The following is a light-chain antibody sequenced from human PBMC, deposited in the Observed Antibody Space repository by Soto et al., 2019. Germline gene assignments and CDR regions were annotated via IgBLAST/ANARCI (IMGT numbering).Light chain of an antibody. V-gene: IGLV1-51*02. J-gene: IGLJ1*01. Sequence: QSVLTKPPSVYAAPGQKVTISCSGSSSNIGNNYVSWYQQLPGTAPKLLIYENNKRPSGIPDRFSGSKSGTSATLGITGLQTGDEADYYCGTWDSSLSAGPYVFGTGTKVTVL. CDR3: GTWDSSLSAGPYV. CDR2: ENN. CDR1: SSNIGNNY.